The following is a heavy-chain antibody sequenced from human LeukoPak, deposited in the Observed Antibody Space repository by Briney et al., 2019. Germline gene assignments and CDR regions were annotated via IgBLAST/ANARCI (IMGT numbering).Heavy chain of an antibody. CDR3: ARVKYSRYYFDY. V-gene: IGHV3-7*01. CDR2: IKQDGSEK. Sequence: GGSLRLSCAASGFTFSSYWMSWDRQAPGKGLEWVANIKQDGSEKYYVDSAKGRFTISRDNAKNSLYLQMNSLRAEDTAVYYCARVKYSRYYFDYWGQGTLVTVSS. CDR1: GFTFSSYW. J-gene: IGHJ4*02. D-gene: IGHD6-6*01.